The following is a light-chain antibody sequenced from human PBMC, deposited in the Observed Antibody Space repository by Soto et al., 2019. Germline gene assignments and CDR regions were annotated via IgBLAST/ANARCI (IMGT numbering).Light chain of an antibody. V-gene: IGKV3-20*01. Sequence: EIVLTQSPGTLSLSPGERATLSCRASQSVSSSYLAWYQQKPGQAPRLLIYGASSRATGIPDRFSGSGSGTDFTLTISRLEPEDFAVYYCQQYDSSPRVTFGPGTKVDIK. J-gene: IGKJ3*01. CDR3: QQYDSSPRVT. CDR1: QSVSSSY. CDR2: GAS.